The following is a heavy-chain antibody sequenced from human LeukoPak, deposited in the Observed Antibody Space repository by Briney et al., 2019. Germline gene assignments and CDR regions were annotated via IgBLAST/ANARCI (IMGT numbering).Heavy chain of an antibody. CDR1: GFTFSSYA. CDR3: AKGAPDGYSSGWDYYYYGMDV. CDR2: ISGSGGST. J-gene: IGHJ6*04. Sequence: GESLRLSCAASGFTFSSYAMSWVRQSPGKGLEWVSAISGSGGSTYYADYVKGRFTISRDNSKNTLYLQMNSLRAEDTAVYYCAKGAPDGYSSGWDYYYYGMDVWGKGTTVTVSS. V-gene: IGHV3-23*01. D-gene: IGHD6-19*01.